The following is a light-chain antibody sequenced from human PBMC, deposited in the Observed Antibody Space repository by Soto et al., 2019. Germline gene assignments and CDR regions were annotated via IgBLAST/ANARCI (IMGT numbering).Light chain of an antibody. CDR1: QSISSY. J-gene: IGKJ4*01. V-gene: IGKV3-20*01. CDR3: QQYGSSPLT. Sequence: LTQSPATLSLSPGERATLSCSASQSISSYLGWYQQKPGQAPRLLIYGASSRATGIPDRFSSSGSGTDFTLTISRLEPEDFAVYYCQQYGSSPLTFGGGTKVDIK. CDR2: GAS.